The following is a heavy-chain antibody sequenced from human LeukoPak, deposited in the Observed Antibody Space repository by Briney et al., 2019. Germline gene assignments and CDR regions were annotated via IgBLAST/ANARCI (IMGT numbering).Heavy chain of an antibody. V-gene: IGHV3-33*01. J-gene: IGHJ4*02. CDR1: GFTFSSYG. CDR2: IWYDGSNK. D-gene: IGHD3-10*01. CDR3: ARDLPLSGSYYNTIDY. Sequence: GGSLRLSCAASGFTFSSYGMHWVRQAPGKGLEWVAVIWYDGSNKYYADSVKGRFTISRDNSKNTLYLQMNSLRAEDTAVYYCARDLPLSGSYYNTIDYWGQGTLVTVSS.